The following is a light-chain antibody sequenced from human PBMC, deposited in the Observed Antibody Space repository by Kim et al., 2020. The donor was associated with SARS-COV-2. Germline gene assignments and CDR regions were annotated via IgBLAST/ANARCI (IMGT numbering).Light chain of an antibody. V-gene: IGKV3-15*01. CDR3: QQYDIWPPLT. CDR2: GAS. J-gene: IGKJ4*01. Sequence: EIVMTQSPATLSVSPGERVILSCRASQDIRNNLAWYQQKPGQAPRLLTHGASIRANGIPARFSGSGSGTEFTLTISSLQSEDFAVYYCQQYDIWPPLTFGGGTKVDIK. CDR1: QDIRNN.